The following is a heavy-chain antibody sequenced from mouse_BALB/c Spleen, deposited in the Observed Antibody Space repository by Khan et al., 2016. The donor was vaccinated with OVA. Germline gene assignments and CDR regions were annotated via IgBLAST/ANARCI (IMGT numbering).Heavy chain of an antibody. J-gene: IGHJ2*01. CDR1: GYTFTSYW. CDR2: INPTSGYT. Sequence: QVQLQQPGAELAKPGASVKMSCKASGYTFTSYWMHWIKQRPGQGLEWIGYINPTSGYTDYNQKFKDKATLTADKSSSTAYMQLSSLTSDDSAVYYCARERIDYWGQGTALTVSS. V-gene: IGHV1-7*01. CDR3: ARERIDY.